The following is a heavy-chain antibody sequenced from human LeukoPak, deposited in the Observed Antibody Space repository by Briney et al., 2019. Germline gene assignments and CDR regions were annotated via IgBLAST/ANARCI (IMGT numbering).Heavy chain of an antibody. V-gene: IGHV4-39*07. CDR1: GGSISSSSYY. Sequence: PSETLSLTCTVSGGSISSSSYYWGWIRQPPGKGLEWIGSIYYSGSTYYNPSLKSRVTISVDTSKNQFSLKLSSVTAADTAVYYCARGPGYSSSWYVDYWGQGTLVTVSS. CDR2: IYYSGST. CDR3: ARGPGYSSSWYVDY. J-gene: IGHJ4*02. D-gene: IGHD6-13*01.